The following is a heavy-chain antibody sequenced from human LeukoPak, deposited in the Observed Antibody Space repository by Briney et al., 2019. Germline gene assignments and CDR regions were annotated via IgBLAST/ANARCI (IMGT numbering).Heavy chain of an antibody. Sequence: SETLYLACTVSGGSISNSYWCWVRQPAGMGLEWIGRISASGNTDYNPSLKGRVTMSVDTSKNQFSLRLTSVTAADTAVYYCAREGRSSTPGYWGQGTLVTVSS. CDR3: AREGRSSTPGY. V-gene: IGHV4-4*07. J-gene: IGHJ4*02. CDR1: GGSISNSY. D-gene: IGHD2-15*01. CDR2: ISASGNT.